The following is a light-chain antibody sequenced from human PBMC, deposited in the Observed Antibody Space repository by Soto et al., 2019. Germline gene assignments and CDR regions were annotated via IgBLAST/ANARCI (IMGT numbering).Light chain of an antibody. V-gene: IGKV1-39*01. CDR1: QSISSY. Sequence: DIQMTQSPSSLSASVGDRVTITCRASQSISSYLNWYQQKPGKAPKLLIYAASSLQSGVPSRFNGSGSGTDFTLTIRSLQPEDLATYYCQQSYSTLHTFGQGTKLEIK. CDR3: QQSYSTLHT. CDR2: AAS. J-gene: IGKJ2*01.